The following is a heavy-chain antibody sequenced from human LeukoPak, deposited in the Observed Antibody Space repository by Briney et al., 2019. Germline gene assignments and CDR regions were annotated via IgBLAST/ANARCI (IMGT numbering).Heavy chain of an antibody. CDR3: ARGEGSYYAFRFDY. D-gene: IGHD1-26*01. CDR1: GGTFSIYD. J-gene: IGHJ4*02. Sequence: SVTVSFKGSGGTFSIYDISWVRQAPGQGLEGMGRILPILGIANYAHKFQGRVTITADKSTSTAYIELSSLRSEDTAVYYCARGEGSYYAFRFDYWGQGTLVTVSS. CDR2: ILPILGIA. V-gene: IGHV1-69*04.